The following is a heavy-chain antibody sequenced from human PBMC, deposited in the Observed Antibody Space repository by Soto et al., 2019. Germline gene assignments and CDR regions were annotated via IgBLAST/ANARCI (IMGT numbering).Heavy chain of an antibody. CDR1: GYTFTSYG. CDR3: ARDGDCSGGGCYSGPFVYFDY. CDR2: ISAYNGNT. V-gene: IGHV1-18*01. D-gene: IGHD2-15*01. J-gene: IGHJ4*02. Sequence: QVQLVQSGAEVKKPGASVKVSCKASGYTFTSYGISWVRQAPGQGLEWMGWISAYNGNTNYAQKLQGRVTMTTDTSTSTAYMELRSLRSDDTAVYYCARDGDCSGGGCYSGPFVYFDYWGQGTLVTVSS.